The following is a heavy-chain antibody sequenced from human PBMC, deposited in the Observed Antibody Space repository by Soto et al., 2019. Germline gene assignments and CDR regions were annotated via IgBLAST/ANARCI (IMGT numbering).Heavy chain of an antibody. CDR1: GYSLTELS. V-gene: IGHV1-24*01. CDR2: FDPKDGEK. CDR3: ATEPRDNYYYRSGGEY. D-gene: IGHD3-22*01. J-gene: IGHJ4*02. Sequence: ASVKVSCEVSGYSLTELSIHWVRQAPGKGLEWMGGFDPKDGEKVYAQKFQGRVTMTEDTSTDTAHMELSSLRSEDTAVFYCATEPRDNYYYRSGGEYWGQGTQVTV.